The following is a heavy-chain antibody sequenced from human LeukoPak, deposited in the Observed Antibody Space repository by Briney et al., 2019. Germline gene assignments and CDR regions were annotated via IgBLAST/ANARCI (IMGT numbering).Heavy chain of an antibody. Sequence: PGGSLRLSCTASGFTFSNAWMSWVRQAPGKGLEWVSAISGSGGSTYYADSVKGRFTISRDNSKNTLYLQMNSLRAEDTAVYYCAKVKYRGYSGFHPHAFGIWGQGTMVTVSS. J-gene: IGHJ3*02. V-gene: IGHV3-23*01. CDR1: GFTFSNAW. D-gene: IGHD5-12*01. CDR2: ISGSGGST. CDR3: AKVKYRGYSGFHPHAFGI.